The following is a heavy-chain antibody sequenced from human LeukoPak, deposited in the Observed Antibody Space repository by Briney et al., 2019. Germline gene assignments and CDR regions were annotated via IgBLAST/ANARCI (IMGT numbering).Heavy chain of an antibody. J-gene: IGHJ4*02. CDR3: ARDQTPFY. V-gene: IGHV3-66*01. CDR2: IYSGGST. CDR1: EFSVGSNY. D-gene: IGHD2-15*01. Sequence: GGSLRLSCAASEFSVGSNYMTWVRRAPGKGLEWVSLIYSGGSTYYADSVKGRFTISRDNSKNTLYLQMNSLRDEDTAVYYCARDQTPFYWGQGSLVTVSS.